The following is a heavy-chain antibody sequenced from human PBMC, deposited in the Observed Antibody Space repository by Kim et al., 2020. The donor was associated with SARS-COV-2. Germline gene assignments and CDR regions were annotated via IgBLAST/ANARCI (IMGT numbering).Heavy chain of an antibody. CDR3: AKGYYDYVWGSYRFPLFFDY. D-gene: IGHD3-16*02. CDR1: GFTFSSYA. Sequence: GGSLRLSSAASGFTFSSYAMSWVRQAPGKGLEWVSAISGSGGSTYYADSVKGRFTISRDNSKNTLYLQMNSLRAEDTAVYYCAKGYYDYVWGSYRFPLFFDYWGQGTLVTVSS. V-gene: IGHV3-23*01. J-gene: IGHJ4*02. CDR2: ISGSGGST.